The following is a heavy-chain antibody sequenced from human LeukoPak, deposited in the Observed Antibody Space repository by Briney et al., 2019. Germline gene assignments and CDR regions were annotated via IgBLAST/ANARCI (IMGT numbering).Heavy chain of an antibody. V-gene: IGHV1-2*02. Sequence: ASVKVSCKASGYTFTGYYMHWVRQAPGQGLEWMGWINPNGGGTNYAQKFQGRVTMTRDTSISTAYMELSRLRSDDTAVYYCARSVAGEKPFDYWGQGTLVTVSS. CDR2: INPNGGGT. D-gene: IGHD6-19*01. CDR3: ARSVAGEKPFDY. CDR1: GYTFTGYY. J-gene: IGHJ4*02.